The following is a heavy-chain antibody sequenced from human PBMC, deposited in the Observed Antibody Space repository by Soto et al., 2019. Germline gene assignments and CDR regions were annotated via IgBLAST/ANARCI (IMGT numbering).Heavy chain of an antibody. CDR3: ARLGYWGTPGRGSAVGYYYHYGMDV. Sequence: GGSLRLSCAASGFTFSSYWMSWVRQAPGKGLEWVANIKQDGSEKYYVDSLKGRFTISRDNAKNSLYLQMNSLRAEDTAVYYCARLGYWGTPGRGSAVGYYYHYGMDVWGQGTTVTVSS. CDR2: IKQDGSEK. V-gene: IGHV3-7*01. CDR1: GFTFSSYW. J-gene: IGHJ6*02. D-gene: IGHD2-15*01.